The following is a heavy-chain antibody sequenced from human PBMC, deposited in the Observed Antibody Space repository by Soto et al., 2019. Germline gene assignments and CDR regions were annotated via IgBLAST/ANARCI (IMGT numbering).Heavy chain of an antibody. J-gene: IGHJ4*02. D-gene: IGHD3-9*01. Sequence: QVQLVQSGAEVKKPGASVKVSCKASGDTFTSYAMHWVRQAPGQSLEWMGWINAGNGNTKYSQKFPGRVTITRDTSASTAYMELRSLSSEDTAVYYCARPVFDKNDYWGQGTLVTVSS. CDR2: INAGNGNT. CDR1: GDTFTSYA. V-gene: IGHV1-3*01. CDR3: ARPVFDKNDY.